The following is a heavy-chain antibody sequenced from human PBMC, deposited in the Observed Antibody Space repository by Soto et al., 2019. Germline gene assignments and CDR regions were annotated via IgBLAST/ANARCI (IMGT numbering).Heavy chain of an antibody. V-gene: IGHV1-18*01. CDR2: ISTDKGKT. CDR3: ATRSPAFDY. Sequence: GPEVKKPGASVKVSCKTSGYTFTNYGISWVRQAPGQGLEWMGWISTDKGKTNYAQKFQGRVTMTADTSTSTGYMELTSLRSDDTAIYYCATRSPAFDYWGQGTLVTVSS. CDR1: GYTFTNYG. J-gene: IGHJ4*02.